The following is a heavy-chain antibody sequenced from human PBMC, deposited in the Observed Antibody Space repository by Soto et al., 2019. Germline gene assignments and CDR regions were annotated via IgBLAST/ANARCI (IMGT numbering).Heavy chain of an antibody. Sequence: PSETLSLTCTVSGGSISSYYWTWIRQSPGKGLEWIGYIYYSGSTNYNPSLKSRVTISVDTSKNQFSLKLSSATAADTAVYYCARDRMGYSGSGRCVGLCHYYHGMDVWGQGTTVTVSS. CDR1: GGSISSYY. J-gene: IGHJ6*02. CDR2: IYYSGST. CDR3: ARDRMGYSGSGRCVGLCHYYHGMDV. D-gene: IGHD3-10*01. V-gene: IGHV4-59*01.